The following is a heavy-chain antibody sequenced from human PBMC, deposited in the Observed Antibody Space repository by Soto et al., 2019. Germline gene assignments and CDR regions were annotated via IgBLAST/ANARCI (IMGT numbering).Heavy chain of an antibody. J-gene: IGHJ4*02. CDR2: IYSGGST. CDR3: GRGPYSSSWYDY. V-gene: IGHV3-53*01. CDR1: GFTVSSNY. D-gene: IGHD6-13*01. Sequence: GGSLRLSCAASGFTVSSNYMTWVRQAPGKGLEWVSVIYSGGSTYYADSVKDRFTISRDNSKNTLYLQMNSLRAEDTAVYYCGRGPYSSSWYDYWGQGTMVTVYS.